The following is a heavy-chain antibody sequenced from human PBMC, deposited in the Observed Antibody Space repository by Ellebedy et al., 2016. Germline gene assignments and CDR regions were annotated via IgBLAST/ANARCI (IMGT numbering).Heavy chain of an antibody. D-gene: IGHD3-22*01. CDR2: IRSKTYGGTT. Sequence: GGSLRLSCTGSGFTFGDYAMSWFRQAPGKGLEWVGFIRSKTYGGTTEYAASVKGRFSISRDDSKSLSYLQMNSLKTEDTAVYYCTTKRSSRFTMIWYFDYWGQGTLVTVSS. CDR1: GFTFGDYA. CDR3: TTKRSSRFTMIWYFDY. J-gene: IGHJ4*02. V-gene: IGHV3-49*03.